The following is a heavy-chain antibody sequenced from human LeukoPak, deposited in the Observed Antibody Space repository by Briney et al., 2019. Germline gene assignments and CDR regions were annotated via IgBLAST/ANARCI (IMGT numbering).Heavy chain of an antibody. J-gene: IGHJ3*02. Sequence: KPSETLSLTCTVSGGSISSSSYYWGWIRQPPGKGLEWIGSIYYSGSTYYNPSLKSRVTISVDTSKNQFSLKLSSVTAADTAVYYCARVFYYDSSGYSRAVGHDAFDIWGQGTMVTVSS. CDR2: IYYSGST. CDR1: GGSISSSSYY. V-gene: IGHV4-39*07. CDR3: ARVFYYDSSGYSRAVGHDAFDI. D-gene: IGHD3-22*01.